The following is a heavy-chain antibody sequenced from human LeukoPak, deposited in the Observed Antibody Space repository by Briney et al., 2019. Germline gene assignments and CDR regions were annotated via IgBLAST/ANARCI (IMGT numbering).Heavy chain of an antibody. J-gene: IGHJ3*02. CDR2: ISSSSSYI. V-gene: IGHV3-21*01. CDR3: ARDLPPGGAFDI. CDR1: GFTFSSYS. Sequence: GGSLRLSCAASGFTFSSYSMNWVRQAPGKGLEWVSSISSSSSYIYYADSVKGRFTISRDNAKNSLYLQMNSLRAEDTAVYYCARDLPPGGAFDIWGQGTMVTVSS.